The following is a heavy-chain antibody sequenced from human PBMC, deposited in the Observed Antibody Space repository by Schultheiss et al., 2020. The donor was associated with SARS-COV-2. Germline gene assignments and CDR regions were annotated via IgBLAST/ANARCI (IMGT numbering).Heavy chain of an antibody. D-gene: IGHD6-19*01. J-gene: IGHJ4*02. CDR1: GFTFSSYG. CDR2: INSDGSST. CDR3: ARVGSSGWYGSYHLDS. Sequence: GESLKISCAASGFTFSSYGMHWVRQAPGKGLVWVSRINSDGSSTSYADSVKGRFTISRDNAKNTLYLQMNSLRAEDTAVYYCARVGSSGWYGSYHLDSWGQGSLVTVSS. V-gene: IGHV3-74*01.